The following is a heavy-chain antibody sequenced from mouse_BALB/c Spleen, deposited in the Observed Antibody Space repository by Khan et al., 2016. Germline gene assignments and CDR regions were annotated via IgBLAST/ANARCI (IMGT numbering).Heavy chain of an antibody. CDR2: IDPENGDT. J-gene: IGHJ3*01. Sequence: VQLQQSGAELVRSGASVKLSCTAPGFNIKDYYMHWVKQRPEQGLEWIGWIDPENGDTEYAPKFQGKATMTADTSSNTAYLQLSSLTSEDPAVYYCKVGGGFAYWGQGTLVTVSA. V-gene: IGHV14-4*02. CDR3: KVGGGFAY. CDR1: GFNIKDYY. D-gene: IGHD1-1*02.